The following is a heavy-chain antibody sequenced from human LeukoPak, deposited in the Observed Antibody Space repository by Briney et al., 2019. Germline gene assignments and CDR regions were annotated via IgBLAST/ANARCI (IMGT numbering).Heavy chain of an antibody. CDR2: IYYSGSS. CDR1: GDSVTSRSYC. Sequence: SETLSLTCTVAGDSVTSRSYCWGWIRQPPGKGLEWIGCIYYSGSSYYNSSLNSRVTISVDTSKNEFSLRLKSVTATDTALYYCVRHRSGQAWLDPWGQGTLVTVSS. CDR3: VRHRSGQAWLDP. D-gene: IGHD1-26*01. V-gene: IGHV4-39*01. J-gene: IGHJ5*02.